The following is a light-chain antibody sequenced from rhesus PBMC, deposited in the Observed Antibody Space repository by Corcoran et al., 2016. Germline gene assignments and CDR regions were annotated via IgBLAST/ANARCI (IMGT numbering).Light chain of an antibody. CDR3: SSYSGVDIFL. V-gene: IGLV2-32*02. CDR2: DVG. CDR1: SNDIGDYNY. J-gene: IGLJ2*01. Sequence: QTALTQPRSVSGSPGQSVTISCTGTSNDIGDYNYVSWYQQHPGTAPKLILHDVGERPPGVSDRFSGSKSGDTAFLTISGLQAEDEAEYYGSSYSGVDIFLFGGGTRLTVL.